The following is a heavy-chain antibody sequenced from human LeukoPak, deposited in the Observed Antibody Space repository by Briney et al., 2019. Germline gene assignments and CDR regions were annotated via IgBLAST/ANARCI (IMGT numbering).Heavy chain of an antibody. V-gene: IGHV1-46*01. CDR2: INPSGGST. D-gene: IGHD3-22*01. Sequence: ASVKVSCKASGYTFTGYYMHWVRQAPGQGLEWMGIINPSGGSTSYAQKFQGRVTMTRDMSTSTVYMELSSLRSEDTAVYYCARGGSYYYDSSGSYYFDYWGQGTLVTVSS. CDR3: ARGGSYYYDSSGSYYFDY. CDR1: GYTFTGYY. J-gene: IGHJ4*02.